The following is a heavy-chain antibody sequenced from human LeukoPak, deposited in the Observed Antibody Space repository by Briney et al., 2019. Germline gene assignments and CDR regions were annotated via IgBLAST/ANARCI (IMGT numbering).Heavy chain of an antibody. CDR3: ARDFYGSGNY. CDR1: GFTFSSYE. D-gene: IGHD3-10*01. CDR2: ISSSGNTI. V-gene: IGHV3-48*03. J-gene: IGHJ4*02. Sequence: GGSLRLSCAASGFTFSSYEMNWVRQAPGKGLEWVSYISSSGNTIYYADSVKGRFTISRDNAKNSLYLQMNSLTAEDTAVYYCARDFYGSGNYWGQGTLVTVSS.